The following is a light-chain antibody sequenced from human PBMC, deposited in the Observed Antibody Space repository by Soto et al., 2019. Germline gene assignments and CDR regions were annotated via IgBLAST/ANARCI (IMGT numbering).Light chain of an antibody. CDR1: QTVSSSY. Sequence: EIVLTQSPGTLSLSPGERATLSCRASQTVSSSYLAWYQQKPGQAPRLLIYGASSRATGIPDRFSGSGSGTDFTLTISRLEHEAFAVYYCHQYGSLYTFGQGTKLEIK. J-gene: IGKJ2*01. CDR2: GAS. CDR3: HQYGSLYT. V-gene: IGKV3-20*01.